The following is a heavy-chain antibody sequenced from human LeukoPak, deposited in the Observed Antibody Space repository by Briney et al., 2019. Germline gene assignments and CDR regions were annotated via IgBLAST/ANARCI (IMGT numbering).Heavy chain of an antibody. CDR3: ARDRRYCSGGSCSGNYYYMDV. D-gene: IGHD2-15*01. CDR1: GFTVSSNY. Sequence: PGGSLRLSCAASGFTVSSNYMNWVRQAPGKGLEWVSSISSRSSYIYYAASVKGRFTISRDNAKNSLYLQMNSLRAEDTAVYYCARDRRYCSGGSCSGNYYYMDVWGKGTTVTVSS. V-gene: IGHV3-21*01. J-gene: IGHJ6*03. CDR2: ISSRSSYI.